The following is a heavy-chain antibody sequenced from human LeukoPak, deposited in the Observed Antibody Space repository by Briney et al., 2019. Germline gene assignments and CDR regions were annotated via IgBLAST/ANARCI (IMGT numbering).Heavy chain of an antibody. J-gene: IGHJ1*01. Sequence: GGSLRLSCAASGFTFSSYGMHWVRQAPGKGLEWVAVIWYDGSNKYYADSVKGRFTISRDNSKNTLYLQMNSLRAEDTAVYYCAKDPLPYGGGDCYSVHWGQGTLVTVSS. D-gene: IGHD2-21*02. V-gene: IGHV3-33*06. CDR1: GFTFSSYG. CDR3: AKDPLPYGGGDCYSVH. CDR2: IWYDGSNK.